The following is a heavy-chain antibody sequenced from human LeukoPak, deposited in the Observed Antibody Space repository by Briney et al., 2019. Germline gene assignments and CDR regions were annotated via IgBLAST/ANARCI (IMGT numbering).Heavy chain of an antibody. CDR3: ARDNMVRGVIDAFDI. J-gene: IGHJ3*02. Sequence: SETLSLTCTVSGGTISSYYWSWIRQPAGKGLEWIGRIYTSGSTNYNPSLKSRVTMSVDTSKNQFSLKLSSVTAADTAVYYCARDNMVRGVIDAFDIWGQGTMVTVSS. V-gene: IGHV4-4*07. CDR2: IYTSGST. CDR1: GGTISSYY. D-gene: IGHD3-10*01.